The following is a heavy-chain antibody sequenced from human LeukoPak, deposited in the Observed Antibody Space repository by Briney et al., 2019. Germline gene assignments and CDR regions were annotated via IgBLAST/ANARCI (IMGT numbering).Heavy chain of an antibody. CDR2: INWNGGST. CDR1: GFTFDDYG. CDR3: ARDMGYSGSSPIEY. V-gene: IGHV3-20*04. Sequence: PGGSLRLSCAASGFTFDDYGMSWVRQAPGKGLEWVSGINWNGGSTGYADSVKGRFTISRDNAKNSLYLQMNSLRAEDTAVYYCARDMGYSGSSPIEYWGQGSLVTVSS. J-gene: IGHJ4*02. D-gene: IGHD1-26*01.